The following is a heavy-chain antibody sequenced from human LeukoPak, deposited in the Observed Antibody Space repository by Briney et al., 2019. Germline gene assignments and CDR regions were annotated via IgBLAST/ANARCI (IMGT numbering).Heavy chain of an antibody. CDR1: GFSFSGHW. Sequence: PGGSLRLSCTASGFSFSGHWMHWARQLPGKGLVWVSRISPTGSTTSYADSVKGRFTVSRDNAKNTLYLQVNNVGAEDTAVYYSPRGPNGNWSGLDFWGPGTLLTVSS. CDR2: ISPTGSTT. D-gene: IGHD1-1*01. CDR3: PRGPNGNWSGLDF. J-gene: IGHJ4*02. V-gene: IGHV3-74*01.